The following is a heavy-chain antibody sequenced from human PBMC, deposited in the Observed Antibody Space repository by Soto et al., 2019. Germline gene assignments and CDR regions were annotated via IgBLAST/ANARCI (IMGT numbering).Heavy chain of an antibody. D-gene: IGHD2-21*02. V-gene: IGHV4-30-4*01. CDR2: IYYRGST. Sequence: PSETLSLTCTVSGGSIRSGDNYWSWIRQTPGKGLEWIGYIYYRGSTYYNPSLKSRVTISVDKSKNEFSLRLTSVTAADTAMYYCATLPPRIVVVVSPIPSWGQGTPVTVSS. CDR3: ATLPPRIVVVVSPIPS. J-gene: IGHJ5*02. CDR1: GGSIRSGDNY.